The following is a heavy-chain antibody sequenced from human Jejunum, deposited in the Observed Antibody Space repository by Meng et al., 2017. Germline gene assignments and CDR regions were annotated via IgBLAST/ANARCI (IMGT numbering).Heavy chain of an antibody. CDR2: TRNKANSYTT. CDR3: ARDGRSGSYFDS. V-gene: IGHV3-72*01. CDR1: GFTFSDHY. D-gene: IGHD1-26*01. J-gene: IGHJ4*02. Sequence: VQLGELGGGLVQPGGSLCLSCAASGFTFSDHYMDWVRQAPGKGLEWVGRTRNKANSYTTDYAASVKGRFTISRDDSKNSLYLQMNSLKTEDTAVYYCARDGRSGSYFDSWGQGTLVTVSS.